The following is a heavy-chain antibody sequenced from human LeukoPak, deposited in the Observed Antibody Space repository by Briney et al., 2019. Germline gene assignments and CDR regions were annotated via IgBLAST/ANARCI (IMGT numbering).Heavy chain of an antibody. CDR2: IKEDGSEK. D-gene: IGHD3-10*01. CDR1: GFTFSRHW. J-gene: IGHJ4*02. Sequence: GGSLRLSCAASGFTFSRHWMSWVRQAPGKGLEWVANIKEDGSEKYYVDSVKGRFTISRDNAKNSLYLQMNGQRAEDTAVYYCARELIGVITDFDYWGQGTLVTVSS. CDR3: ARELIGVITDFDY. V-gene: IGHV3-7*03.